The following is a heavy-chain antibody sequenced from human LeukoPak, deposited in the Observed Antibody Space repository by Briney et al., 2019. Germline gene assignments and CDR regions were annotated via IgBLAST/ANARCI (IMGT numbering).Heavy chain of an antibody. CDR1: GFTFSSYG. V-gene: IGHV3-64D*09. J-gene: IGHJ4*02. CDR3: VATRGGYGSYDY. Sequence: PGGSLRLSCSASGFTFSSYGMHWVRQAPGKGLEYVSAISSNGGSTHYADSVKGRFTISRDNSKNTLYLQMSSLRPEDTAVYYCVATRGGYGSYDYWGQGTLVTVSS. CDR2: ISSNGGST. D-gene: IGHD5-12*01.